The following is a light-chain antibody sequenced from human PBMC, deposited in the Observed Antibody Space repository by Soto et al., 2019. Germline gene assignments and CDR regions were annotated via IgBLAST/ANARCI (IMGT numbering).Light chain of an antibody. CDR1: QSVSSY. CDR3: QQRINWPGT. V-gene: IGKV3-11*01. Sequence: EIVLTQSPSTLSLYPGERATLSCRASQSVSSYLAWYQQKPGQAPRILIYGASNRATGIPARFSGSGSGTDFTLTISSLEPQDFAVYYCQQRINWPGTFGQGTRLEN. CDR2: GAS. J-gene: IGKJ5*01.